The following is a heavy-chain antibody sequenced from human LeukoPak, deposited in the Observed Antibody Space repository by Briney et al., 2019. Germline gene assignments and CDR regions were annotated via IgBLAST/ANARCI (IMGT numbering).Heavy chain of an antibody. V-gene: IGHV1-2*02. CDR1: GYTFTGYY. Sequence: ASVKVSCKASGYTFTGYYMHWGRQAPGQGLEWMGWINPNSGGTNYAQKFQGRVTMTRDTSISPAYMELSRLTSDDTAVYYCGRDHDTYYGPLYNWFDPGGQGTLVPVS. CDR2: INPNSGGT. J-gene: IGHJ5*02. D-gene: IGHD3-10*01. CDR3: GRDHDTYYGPLYNWFDP.